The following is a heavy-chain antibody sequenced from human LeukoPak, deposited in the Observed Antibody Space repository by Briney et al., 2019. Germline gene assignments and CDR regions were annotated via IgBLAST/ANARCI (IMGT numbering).Heavy chain of an antibody. CDR3: ARVALPESGTFDY. CDR2: IYYSGST. V-gene: IGHV4-59*01. Sequence: SETLSLTCTVSGGSISSYYWSWIRQPPGKGLEWIGYIYYSGSTNYNPSPKSRVTISVDTSKNQFSLKLSSVTAADTAVYYCARVALPESGTFDYWGQGTLVTVSS. D-gene: IGHD1-1*01. CDR1: GGSISSYY. J-gene: IGHJ4*02.